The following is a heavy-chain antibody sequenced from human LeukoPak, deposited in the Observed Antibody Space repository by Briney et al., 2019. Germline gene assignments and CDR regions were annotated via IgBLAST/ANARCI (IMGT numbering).Heavy chain of an antibody. V-gene: IGHV1-3*01. J-gene: IGHJ6*02. CDR3: ARFLGGSYGMDV. D-gene: IGHD1-26*01. CDR1: GYTFTSYA. Sequence: AASVKVSCKASGYTFTSYAIHWVRQAPGQRLEWMGWINAGNGNTKFSQKFQGRVTITRDTSASTAYMELSSLRSEDTAVYYCARFLGGSYGMDVWGQGTTVTVSS. CDR2: INAGNGNT.